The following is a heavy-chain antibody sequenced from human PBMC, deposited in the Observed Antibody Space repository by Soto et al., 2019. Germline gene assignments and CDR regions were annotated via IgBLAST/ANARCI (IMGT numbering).Heavy chain of an antibody. Sequence: ASVKVSCKASGYPFTSYAIHWVRQAPGQRLEWMGWINAGNGNTKYSQKFQGRVTITRDTSASTAYMELSSLRSEDTAVYYCARDKITGLFDYWGQGTLVTVSS. D-gene: IGHD2-8*02. J-gene: IGHJ4*02. CDR2: INAGNGNT. V-gene: IGHV1-3*01. CDR1: GYPFTSYA. CDR3: ARDKITGLFDY.